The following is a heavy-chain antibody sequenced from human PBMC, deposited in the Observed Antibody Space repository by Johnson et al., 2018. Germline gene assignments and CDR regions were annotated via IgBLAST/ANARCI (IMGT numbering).Heavy chain of an antibody. Sequence: EVQLVETGGGLVQPGGSLRLSCAASGFTVSSNYMSWVRQAPGKGLEWVSVIYSGGSTYYADSVKGRFTISRDNSKNTLYLQMNSLRAEDTAVYYCARVRRPPLYYDYMDVWGKGTTVTVSS. CDR2: IYSGGST. J-gene: IGHJ6*03. D-gene: IGHD3-16*01. CDR1: GFTVSSNY. CDR3: ARVRRPPLYYDYMDV. V-gene: IGHV3-66*02.